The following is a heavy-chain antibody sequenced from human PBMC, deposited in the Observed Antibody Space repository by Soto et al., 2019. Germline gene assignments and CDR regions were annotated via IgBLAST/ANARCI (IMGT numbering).Heavy chain of an antibody. V-gene: IGHV4-59*01. CDR1: GGSISRYY. CDR3: ARCARKTHFDY. Sequence: QVQLQESGPGLVKPSETLSLTCTVSGGSISRYYWSWIRQPPGKGLEWIGYISDSGSTNYNPSLKSRVTVSVDTSKNQFALKLSSVTPADTAVYYCARCARKTHFDYWGQGTLVTVSS. CDR2: ISDSGST. J-gene: IGHJ4*02.